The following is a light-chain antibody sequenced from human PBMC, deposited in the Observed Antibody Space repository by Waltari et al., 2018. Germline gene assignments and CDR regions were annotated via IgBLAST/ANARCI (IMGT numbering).Light chain of an antibody. Sequence: QTVVTQEPSLTVSPGGTVTLTCASSTGAVTSGYYPNWFQQKPGQAPRALIYSTGNKHSWTPARFSGSLLGGKAARTLSGVQPEDEAEYYCLLYYGGAQLVFGGGTKLTVL. J-gene: IGLJ3*02. CDR1: TGAVTSGYY. V-gene: IGLV7-43*01. CDR3: LLYYGGAQLV. CDR2: STG.